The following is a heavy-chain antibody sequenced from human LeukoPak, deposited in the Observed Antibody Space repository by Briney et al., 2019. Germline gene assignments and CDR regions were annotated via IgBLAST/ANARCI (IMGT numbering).Heavy chain of an antibody. CDR1: GFTFDDYA. CDR3: AKLYSGSYLSSFDY. J-gene: IGHJ4*02. Sequence: GGSLRLSCAASGFTFDDYAMHWVRQAPGNGLKWVSLISGDGGSTYYADSVKGRFTISRDNSKNSLYLQMNSLRTEDTALYYCAKLYSGSYLSSFDYWGQGTLVTVSS. V-gene: IGHV3-43*02. D-gene: IGHD1-26*01. CDR2: ISGDGGST.